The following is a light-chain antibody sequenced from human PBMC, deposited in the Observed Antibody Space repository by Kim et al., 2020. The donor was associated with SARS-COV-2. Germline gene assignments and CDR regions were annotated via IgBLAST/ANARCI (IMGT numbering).Light chain of an antibody. Sequence: SYELTQPLSVSVALGQTARITCGGNNIGSKNVHWYQQKPGQAPVLVIYRDSNRPSGIPERFSGSNLGNTATLTISRAQAGDEADYYCQVWDSSLVVFGGG. CDR1: NIGSKN. J-gene: IGLJ2*01. CDR3: QVWDSSLVV. V-gene: IGLV3-9*01. CDR2: RDS.